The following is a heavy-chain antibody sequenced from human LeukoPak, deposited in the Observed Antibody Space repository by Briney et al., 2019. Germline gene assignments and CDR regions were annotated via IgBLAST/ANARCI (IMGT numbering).Heavy chain of an antibody. J-gene: IGHJ4*02. CDR1: GFTFDDYA. D-gene: IGHD3-10*01. V-gene: IGHV3-9*01. CDR3: AKSYGSGSYYGDIDY. Sequence: GRSLRLSCAASGFTFDDYAMHWVRQAPGKGLEWVSGISWNSGSIGYADSVKGRFTISRDNAKNSPYLQMNSLRAEDTALYYCAKSYGSGSYYGDIDYWGQGTLVTVSS. CDR2: ISWNSGSI.